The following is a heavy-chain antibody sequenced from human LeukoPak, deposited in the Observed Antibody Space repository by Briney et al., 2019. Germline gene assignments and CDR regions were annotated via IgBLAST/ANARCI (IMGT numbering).Heavy chain of an antibody. Sequence: GRSLRLSCAASGFIFSTYGMHWVRQAPGKGPEWVAVIWYDGSDKYYADSVRGRFTISRDNSKNTLFLQMNNLRAEDTAVYYCVRASGPFDIWGQGTMVTVSS. D-gene: IGHD3-10*01. CDR1: GFIFSTYG. V-gene: IGHV3-33*01. CDR2: IWYDGSDK. J-gene: IGHJ3*02. CDR3: VRASGPFDI.